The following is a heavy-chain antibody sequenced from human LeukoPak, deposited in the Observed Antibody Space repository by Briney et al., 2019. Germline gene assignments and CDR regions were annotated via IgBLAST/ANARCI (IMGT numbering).Heavy chain of an antibody. D-gene: IGHD6-6*01. CDR3: ARYTSYDAFDI. V-gene: IGHV4-59*01. CDR1: GGSISSYY. Sequence: SETLSLTCTVSGGSISSYYWSWIRQPPGKGLEWIGYSYYSGSTNYNPSLKSRVTISVDTSKNQFSLKLSSVTAADTAVYYCARYTSYDAFDIWGQGTMVTVSS. CDR2: SYYSGST. J-gene: IGHJ3*02.